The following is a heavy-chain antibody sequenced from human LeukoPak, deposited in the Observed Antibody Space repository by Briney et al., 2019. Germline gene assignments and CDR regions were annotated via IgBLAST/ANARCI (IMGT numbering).Heavy chain of an antibody. Sequence: GGSLRLSCAASGFTFSSYAISWVRQAPGKGLEWVSAISASGGSTYYADSVKGRFTISRDNSKNTLYLQMNRLRAEDPAVSYCGKGWGRWWWDFILDYWGQGTLVTVSS. V-gene: IGHV3-23*01. CDR3: GKGWGRWWWDFILDY. J-gene: IGHJ4*02. CDR2: ISASGGST. CDR1: GFTFSSYA. D-gene: IGHD2-21*01.